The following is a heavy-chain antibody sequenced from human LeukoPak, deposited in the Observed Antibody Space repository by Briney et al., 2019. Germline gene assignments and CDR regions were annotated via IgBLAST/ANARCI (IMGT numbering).Heavy chain of an antibody. Sequence: SETLSLTCTVSGGSISSYYWSWIRQPPGKGLEWIGYIYYSGSTNYNPSLKNRVTISVDTSKNQFSLKLSSVTAADTAVYYCARADYDSSGYYYVWDYWGQGTLVTVSS. D-gene: IGHD3-22*01. J-gene: IGHJ4*02. CDR2: IYYSGST. CDR1: GGSISSYY. V-gene: IGHV4-59*01. CDR3: ARADYDSSGYYYVWDY.